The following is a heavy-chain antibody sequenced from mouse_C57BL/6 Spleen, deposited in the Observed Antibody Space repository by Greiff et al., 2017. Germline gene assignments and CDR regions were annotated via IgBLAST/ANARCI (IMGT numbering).Heavy chain of an antibody. V-gene: IGHV14-4*01. D-gene: IGHD1-1*01. CDR2: IDPENGDT. CDR1: GFNIKDDY. Sequence: EVQLQQSGAELVRPGASVKLSCTASGFNIKDDYMHWVKQRPEQGLEWIGWIDPENGDTEYASKFQGKATITADTSSNTAYLQLSSPTSEDTAVYYCTTITTVVAVGYWGQGTTLTVSS. CDR3: TTITTVVAVGY. J-gene: IGHJ2*01.